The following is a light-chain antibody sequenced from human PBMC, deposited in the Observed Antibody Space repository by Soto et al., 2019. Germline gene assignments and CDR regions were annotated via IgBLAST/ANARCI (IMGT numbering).Light chain of an antibody. CDR1: QGISSY. Sequence: AMRMNQSSYSFFSCTAHSLPLTSGASQGISSYLAWYQQKPGKAPKLLIYAASTLQSRVPSRFSGSGSGTDFTLTISCLQSEDFATYYCQQYYSYPPCTFGQGTKVDIK. CDR3: QQYYSYPPCT. J-gene: IGKJ1*01. CDR2: AAS. V-gene: IGKV1-8*01.